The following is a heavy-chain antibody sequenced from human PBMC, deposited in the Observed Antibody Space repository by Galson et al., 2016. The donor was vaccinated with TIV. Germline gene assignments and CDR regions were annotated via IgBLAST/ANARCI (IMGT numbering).Heavy chain of an antibody. J-gene: IGHJ5*02. CDR2: IYWDDDK. V-gene: IGHV2-5*02. D-gene: IGHD3-22*01. CDR1: GFSLSTSGVG. Sequence: PALVKPTQTLTLTCTFSGFSLSTSGVGVGWIRQPPGKALEWLALIYWDDDKRYSPSLKSRLTITKDTSKNKVVLTMTNMEPVDTATYNFAHRLESYYYDSSGYYGNNWFDPWGQGTLVTVSS. CDR3: AHRLESYYYDSSGYYGNNWFDP.